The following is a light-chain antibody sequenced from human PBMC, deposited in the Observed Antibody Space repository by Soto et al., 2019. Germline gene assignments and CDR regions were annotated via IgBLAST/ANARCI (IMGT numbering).Light chain of an antibody. J-gene: IGKJ1*01. Sequence: DIQMTQSPSTLSGSVGDRVTITCRASQTISSWLAWYQQKPGKAPKLLIYKASTLKGGVPSRFSGSGSGTESTLTISSLQPDDFATYYCQHCNSYSEAFGQGTKVDIK. V-gene: IGKV1-5*03. CDR2: KAS. CDR1: QTISSW. CDR3: QHCNSYSEA.